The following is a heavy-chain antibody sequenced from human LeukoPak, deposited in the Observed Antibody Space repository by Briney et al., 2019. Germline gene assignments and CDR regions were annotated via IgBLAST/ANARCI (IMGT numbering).Heavy chain of an antibody. CDR1: GFTFSSYS. CDR3: ARDLSGPRIRGTGTWRAHFDP. D-gene: IGHD2-15*01. CDR2: ISSSSSYI. V-gene: IGHV3-21*01. Sequence: GGSLRLSCAASGFTFSSYSMNWVRQAPGKGLEWVSSISSSSSYIYYADSVKGRFTISRDNAKNSLYLQMNSLRAEDTAVYYCARDLSGPRIRGTGTWRAHFDPWGQGTLVTVSS. J-gene: IGHJ5*02.